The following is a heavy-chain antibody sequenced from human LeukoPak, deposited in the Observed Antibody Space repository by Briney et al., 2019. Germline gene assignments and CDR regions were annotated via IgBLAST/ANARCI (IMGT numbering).Heavy chain of an antibody. CDR1: GFTFSSYW. CDR2: IKQDGSEK. Sequence: GGSLRLSCAAPGFTFSSYWMSSVRQAPGKGLEWVPNIKQDGSEKYYVDSVKGRFTISRDNAKNSLYLQMNSLRAEDTAVYYCARKIAAAGGNGYYFDYWGQGTLVTVSS. CDR3: ARKIAAAGGNGYYFDY. J-gene: IGHJ4*02. V-gene: IGHV3-7*01. D-gene: IGHD6-13*01.